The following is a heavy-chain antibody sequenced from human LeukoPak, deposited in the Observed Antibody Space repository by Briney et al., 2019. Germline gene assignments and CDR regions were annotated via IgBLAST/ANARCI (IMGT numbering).Heavy chain of an antibody. D-gene: IGHD6-13*01. CDR3: AAGTAADY. J-gene: IGHJ4*02. CDR2: VSSSSSYT. Sequence: GGSLRLSCVVSDIPFSDFYMNWIRQAPGKGLEWISYVSSSSSYTDYAESVEGRFTISRDNAKSALYLEMSDLRVEDTAVYYCAAGTAADYWGQGTLVIVSS. V-gene: IGHV3-11*03. CDR1: DIPFSDFY.